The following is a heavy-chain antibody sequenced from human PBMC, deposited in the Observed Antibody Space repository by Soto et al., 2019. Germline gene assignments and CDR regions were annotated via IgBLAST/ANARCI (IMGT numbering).Heavy chain of an antibody. CDR2: IYYSGST. Sequence: PSETLSLTCTVSGGSISSYYWIWIRQPPGKGLEWIGYIYYSGSTNYNPSLKSRVTISVDTSKNQFSLKLSSVTAADTAVYYCARVRLQAKSYYFEYWGQGTLVTVSS. V-gene: IGHV4-59*01. CDR1: GGSISSYY. D-gene: IGHD5-12*01. CDR3: ARVRLQAKSYYFEY. J-gene: IGHJ4*02.